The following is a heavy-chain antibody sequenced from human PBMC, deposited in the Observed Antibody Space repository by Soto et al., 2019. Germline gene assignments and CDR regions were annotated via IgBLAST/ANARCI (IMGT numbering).Heavy chain of an antibody. CDR2: ISSGSGNI. CDR3: ARTYGTGSLNWFDP. Sequence: GGSLRLSCAASGFTFSSYDMNWVRQAPGKGLEWVSYISSGSGNILYADSVKGRFTISRDNAKNSLYLQMNSLRAEDTAVYYCARTYGTGSLNWFDPWGQGTLVTVSS. V-gene: IGHV3-48*04. J-gene: IGHJ5*02. CDR1: GFTFSSYD. D-gene: IGHD3-10*01.